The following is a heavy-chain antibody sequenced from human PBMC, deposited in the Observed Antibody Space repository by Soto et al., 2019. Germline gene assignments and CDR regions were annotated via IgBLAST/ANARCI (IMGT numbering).Heavy chain of an antibody. CDR3: ARDSPYIDFWGGVMESYSYNMDV. D-gene: IGHD3-3*01. J-gene: IGHJ6*02. V-gene: IGHV1-18*01. CDR1: GYSFSSYG. Sequence: QVQLVQSGGEVKRPGASMKVSCQASGYSFSSYGVSWVRQAPGQGLQWLGWVSADSGKTKYAQILQGRLTLTTDTSTNTAYMELRSLTSDDTAMYYCARDSPYIDFWGGVMESYSYNMDVWGQGTTVIVSS. CDR2: VSADSGKT.